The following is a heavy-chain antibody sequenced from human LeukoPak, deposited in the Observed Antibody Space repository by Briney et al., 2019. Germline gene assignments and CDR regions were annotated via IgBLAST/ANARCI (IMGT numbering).Heavy chain of an antibody. CDR2: MNPNSGNT. J-gene: IGHJ6*03. CDR3: ARGSGPAYFYYYYYMDV. Sequence: ASVKVSCKASRYTFTSYDINWVRQATGQGLEWMGWMNPNSGNTDYAQKFQGRVTMTRNTSISTAYMELSSLRSEDTAVYYCARGSGPAYFYYYYYMDVWGKGTTVTVSS. V-gene: IGHV1-8*01. CDR1: RYTFTSYD.